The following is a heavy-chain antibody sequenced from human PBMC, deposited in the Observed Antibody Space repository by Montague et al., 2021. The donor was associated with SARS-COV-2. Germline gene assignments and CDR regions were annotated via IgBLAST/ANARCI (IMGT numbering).Heavy chain of an antibody. D-gene: IGHD3-16*01. CDR1: GFSFSFYG. V-gene: IGHV3-21*01. Sequence: SLRLSCAASGFSFSFYGMNWVRQAPGKGLEWVSSIGGSSTYIHYADSVTGRFTVSRDNSKKEVYLQMSDLRAEDTAVYYCARLGRMILPKSTVDPWGQGTLVIVSS. CDR3: ARLGRMILPKSTVDP. J-gene: IGHJ5*02. CDR2: IGGSSTYI.